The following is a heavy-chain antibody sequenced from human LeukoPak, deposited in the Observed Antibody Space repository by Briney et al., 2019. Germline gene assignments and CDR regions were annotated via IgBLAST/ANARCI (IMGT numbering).Heavy chain of an antibody. CDR3: ASGAEDCFQN. CDR2: IQNDGNSK. V-gene: IGHV3-30*02. Sequence: GGSLRLSCAASGLTFSMPAMVWVRQAPGKGLEGWAFIQNDGNSKNYADSVKVRFTISRDTSKSTLYLQINSLSPEDTANYFCASGAEDCFQNWGQGTLVTVSS. J-gene: IGHJ4*02. D-gene: IGHD2-15*01. CDR1: GLTFSMPA.